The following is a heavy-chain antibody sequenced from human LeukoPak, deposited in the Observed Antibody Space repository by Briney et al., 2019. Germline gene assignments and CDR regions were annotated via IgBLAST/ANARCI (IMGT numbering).Heavy chain of an antibody. CDR3: ARGFYGSYRGY. V-gene: IGHV4-39*07. CDR2: IYYSGRN. CDR1: GGSISSSSYY. J-gene: IGHJ4*02. D-gene: IGHD1-26*01. Sequence: SETLSVTCTVSGGSISSSSYYWGWLRQPPGRGLEGVGSIYYSGRNYYNPSLKSRVTISEDTSKNQFSLKLSPVTAADTAVYYCARGFYGSYRGYWGQGTLVTLPT.